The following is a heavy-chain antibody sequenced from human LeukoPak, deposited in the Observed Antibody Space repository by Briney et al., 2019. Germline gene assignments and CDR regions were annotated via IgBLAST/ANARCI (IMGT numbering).Heavy chain of an antibody. J-gene: IGHJ4*02. CDR1: GFTSSSDG. CDR2: IWHDGSNK. CDR3: ARDGYCSGGSCQIDY. Sequence: QPGRSLRLACAASGFTSSSDGMHWVRQAPGKGLGRVAVIWHDGSNKYYADSVKGRFTISRDNSKNTLYLQMNSLRAEDTAVYYCARDGYCSGGSCQIDYWGQGTLVTVSS. D-gene: IGHD2-15*01. V-gene: IGHV3-33*01.